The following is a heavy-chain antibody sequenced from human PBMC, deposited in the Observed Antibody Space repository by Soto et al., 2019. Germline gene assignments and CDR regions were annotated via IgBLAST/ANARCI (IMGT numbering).Heavy chain of an antibody. CDR3: ARALIVVVPAAIQYWFDP. D-gene: IGHD2-2*02. J-gene: IGHJ5*02. Sequence: ASVKVSCKASGYTFTGYYMHWVRQAPGQGLEWMGWINPNSGGTNYAQKFQGRVTMTRDTSISTAYMELSRLRSDDTAVYYCARALIVVVPAAIQYWFDPWGQGALVTVSS. CDR1: GYTFTGYY. CDR2: INPNSGGT. V-gene: IGHV1-2*02.